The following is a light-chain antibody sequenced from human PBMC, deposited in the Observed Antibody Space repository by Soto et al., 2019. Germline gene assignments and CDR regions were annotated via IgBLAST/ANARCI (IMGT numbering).Light chain of an antibody. Sequence: DIQITQSPSTLSSSPGDRVTISCRASQAISSALAWYEQKPGQAARLLIYGASTRDSGVPSRFSGSGAGTECTRTISSLQPEDVEAYYCPQYDSSPVTFGQGTKVDIK. CDR3: PQYDSSPVT. CDR1: QAISSA. V-gene: IGKV1-5*01. CDR2: GAS. J-gene: IGKJ1*01.